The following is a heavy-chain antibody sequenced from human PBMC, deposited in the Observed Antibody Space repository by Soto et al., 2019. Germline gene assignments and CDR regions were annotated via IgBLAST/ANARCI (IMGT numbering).Heavy chain of an antibody. CDR1: GGSISSSNW. D-gene: IGHD3-9*01. Sequence: NPSETLSLTCAVSGGSISSSNWWSWVRQAAGKGLEWVGRIKSKTDGGTADYAAPVKGRATISRDDSKNTVYLQMNSLKTEDTAVYYCTTGIYYDILTGYHNVDYWGQGALVTVSS. V-gene: IGHV3-15*01. J-gene: IGHJ4*02. CDR3: TTGIYYDILTGYHNVDY. CDR2: IKSKTDGGTA.